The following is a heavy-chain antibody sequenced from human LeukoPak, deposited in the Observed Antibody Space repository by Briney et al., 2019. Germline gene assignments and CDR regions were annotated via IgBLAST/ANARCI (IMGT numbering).Heavy chain of an antibody. V-gene: IGHV1-2*02. CDR1: GYTFTGYY. CDR3: ARGRGTMVRGVTYYMDV. CDR2: INPNSGGT. J-gene: IGHJ6*03. D-gene: IGHD3-10*01. Sequence: GASVKVSCKASGYTFTGYYMHWVRQAPGQGLEWMGWINPNSGGTNYAQKFQGRVTMTRDTSISTAYMELSRLRSDDTAVYYCARGRGTMVRGVTYYMDVWGKGTTVTVSS.